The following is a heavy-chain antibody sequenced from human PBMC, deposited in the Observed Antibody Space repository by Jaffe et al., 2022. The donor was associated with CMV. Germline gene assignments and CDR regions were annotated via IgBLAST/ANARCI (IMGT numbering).Heavy chain of an antibody. CDR3: AGSTVTPLSPPFFDY. J-gene: IGHJ4*02. D-gene: IGHD4-17*01. V-gene: IGHV4-39*01. CDR1: GGSISSSSYY. CDR2: IYYSGST. Sequence: QLQLQESGPGLVKPSETLSLTCTVSGGSISSSSYYWGWIRQPPGKGLEWIGSIYYSGSTYYNPSLKSRVTISVDTSKNQFSLKLSSVTAADTAVYYCAGSTVTPLSPPFFDYWGQGTLVTVSS.